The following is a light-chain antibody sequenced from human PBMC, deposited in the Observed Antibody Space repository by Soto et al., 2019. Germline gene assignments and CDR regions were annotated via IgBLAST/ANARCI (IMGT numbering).Light chain of an antibody. V-gene: IGLV2-14*01. Sequence: QSALTQPASVSGSPGQSITISCTGTSSDVGGYNYVSRDQQHPGKAPKLMIYDVSNRPSGVSNRFSGSKSGNTASLTISGLQAEDEADYYCSSYTSSSTLLYVFGTGTKVTVL. CDR1: SSDVGGYNY. CDR3: SSYTSSSTLLYV. CDR2: DVS. J-gene: IGLJ1*01.